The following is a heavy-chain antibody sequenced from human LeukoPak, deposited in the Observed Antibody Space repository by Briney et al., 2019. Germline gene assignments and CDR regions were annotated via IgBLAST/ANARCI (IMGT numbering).Heavy chain of an antibody. J-gene: IGHJ4*02. CDR3: VISSGWKGGYYFDF. D-gene: IGHD6-19*01. CDR1: GFTFSSYE. Sequence: GGSLRLSCAASGFTFSSYEMNWVRQAPGKGLEWVSYISGSSSTIYYADSVKGRFTISRDNAKNSLYLQMNSLRAKDTGVYYCVISSGWKGGYYFDFWGQGTLVTVSA. CDR2: ISGSSSTI. V-gene: IGHV3-48*03.